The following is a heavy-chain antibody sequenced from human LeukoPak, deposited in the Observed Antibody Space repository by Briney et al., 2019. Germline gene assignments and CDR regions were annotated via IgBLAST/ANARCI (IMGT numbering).Heavy chain of an antibody. D-gene: IGHD2-2*02. Sequence: SETLSLTCTVSGGSTSSSSYYWGWIRQPPGKGLEWIGSIYYSGSTYYNPSLKSRVTISVDTSKNQFSLKLSSVTAADTAVYYCARRGGYCSSTSCYTELDYWGQGTLVTVSS. J-gene: IGHJ4*02. CDR1: GGSTSSSSYY. CDR3: ARRGGYCSSTSCYTELDY. V-gene: IGHV4-39*01. CDR2: IYYSGST.